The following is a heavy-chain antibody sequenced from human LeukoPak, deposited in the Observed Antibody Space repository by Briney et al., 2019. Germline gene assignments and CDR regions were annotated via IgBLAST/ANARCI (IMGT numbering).Heavy chain of an antibody. CDR2: ISYDGSNK. Sequence: PAGSLRLSCAPSGFISSSYAMRCVRPPPGKGLEWVAVISYDGSNKYYADSVKGRFTISRDNSKNTLYLQMNSLRAEDTAVYYCARDEGGYFDYWGQGTLVTVSS. CDR1: GFISSSYA. CDR3: ARDEGGYFDY. D-gene: IGHD2-15*01. J-gene: IGHJ4*02. V-gene: IGHV3-30*04.